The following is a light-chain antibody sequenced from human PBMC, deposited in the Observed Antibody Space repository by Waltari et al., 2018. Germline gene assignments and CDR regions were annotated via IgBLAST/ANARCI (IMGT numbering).Light chain of an antibody. Sequence: DIQMTQSPSSLSASVGDRVTITCQASQDISKYLNRYQHKSGKAPKPLIYDASNLERGVPSRFRGYGSGTNFTFSISSLQPEDFATYFCQQHHELQTFGQGTKLDIK. V-gene: IGKV1-33*01. CDR3: QQHHELQT. CDR2: DAS. CDR1: QDISKY. J-gene: IGKJ2*01.